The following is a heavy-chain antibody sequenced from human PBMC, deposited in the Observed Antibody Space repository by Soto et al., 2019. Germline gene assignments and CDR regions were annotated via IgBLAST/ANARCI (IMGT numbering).Heavy chain of an antibody. CDR2: ISSSSSTI. CDR1: GFTFSSYS. Sequence: VQLVESGGGLVQPGGSLRLSRAASGFTFSSYSMNWVRQAPGKGLEWVSYISSSSSTIYYADSVKGRFTISRDNAKNSLYLQMNSLRDEDTAVYYCARSSIAARNWYFDLWGRGTLVTVSS. D-gene: IGHD6-6*01. J-gene: IGHJ2*01. V-gene: IGHV3-48*02. CDR3: ARSSIAARNWYFDL.